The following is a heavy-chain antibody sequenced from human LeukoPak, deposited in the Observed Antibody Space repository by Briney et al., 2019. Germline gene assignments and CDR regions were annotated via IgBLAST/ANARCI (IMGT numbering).Heavy chain of an antibody. J-gene: IGHJ4*02. Sequence: GGTLTLSCSASGFTFTTYGMNWVRQAPGKGLECVSGIGGSGIRTYYADSVKGRFTISRDNYKNTLYLQMNSLRDEDTAVYYCAKDAHWILFDDWGQGTLVTVSS. CDR1: GFTFTTYG. V-gene: IGHV3-23*01. CDR3: AKDAHWILFDD. CDR2: IGGSGIRT. D-gene: IGHD2-2*03.